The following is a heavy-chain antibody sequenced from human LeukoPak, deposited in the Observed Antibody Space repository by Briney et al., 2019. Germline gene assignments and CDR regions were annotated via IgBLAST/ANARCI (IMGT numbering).Heavy chain of an antibody. V-gene: IGHV1-2*02. CDR1: GYTFTSYG. D-gene: IGHD2-2*01. CDR2: INPNSGGT. CDR3: ARLGYCSSTSCYGMAGFDY. Sequence: ASVKVSCKASGYTFTSYGISWVRQAPGQGLEWMGWINPNSGGTNYAQKFQGRVTMTRDTSISTAYMELSRLRSDDTAVCYCARLGYCSSTSCYGMAGFDYWGQGTLVTVSS. J-gene: IGHJ4*02.